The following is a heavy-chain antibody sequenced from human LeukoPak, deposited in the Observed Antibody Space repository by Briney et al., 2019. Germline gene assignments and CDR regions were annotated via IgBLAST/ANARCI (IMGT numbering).Heavy chain of an antibody. CDR2: IYSGGTT. D-gene: IGHD5-18*01. Sequence: GGSLTLSCAASGFTVSTNCMTWVRQAPGRGLAWVSTIYSGGTTYYADSVMGRFTISRHNSRNTLYLQMNSLRAEDTAVYYCARVDTVMAYYFDLWGQGTLVTVSS. CDR1: GFTVSTNC. CDR3: ARVDTVMAYYFDL. V-gene: IGHV3-53*04. J-gene: IGHJ4*02.